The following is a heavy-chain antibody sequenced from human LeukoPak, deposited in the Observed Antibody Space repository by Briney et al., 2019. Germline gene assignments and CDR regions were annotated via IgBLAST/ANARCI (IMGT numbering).Heavy chain of an antibody. CDR3: ARLNWNWFDP. D-gene: IGHD1-20*01. CDR1: GFTFSSYW. Sequence: GGSLRLSCVASGFTFSSYWMSWVRQAPGKGLEWVANIKQDGSEKYYVDSVKGRFTISRDNAKNSLYLQMNSLRAEDTAVYYCARLNWNWFDPWGQGTLVTVSS. CDR2: IKQDGSEK. V-gene: IGHV3-7*01. J-gene: IGHJ5*02.